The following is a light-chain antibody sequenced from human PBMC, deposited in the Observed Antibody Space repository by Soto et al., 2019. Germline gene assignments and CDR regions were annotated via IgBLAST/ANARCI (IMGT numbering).Light chain of an antibody. Sequence: QSAPTQPASVSGSPGQSITISYTGTSSDVGSYNLVSWYQHHPGKAPKFMIYEGTKRPSGVSSRFSGSKSGNTASLTISGLQAEDEAYYYCCSYAGGSTYVFGTGTKLTVL. CDR1: SSDVGSYNL. CDR2: EGT. V-gene: IGLV2-23*01. CDR3: CSYAGGSTYV. J-gene: IGLJ1*01.